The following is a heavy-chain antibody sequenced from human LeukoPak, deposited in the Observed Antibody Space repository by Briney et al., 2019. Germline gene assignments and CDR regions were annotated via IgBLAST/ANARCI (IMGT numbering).Heavy chain of an antibody. J-gene: IGHJ4*02. D-gene: IGHD1-26*01. CDR3: AREWVGGARNDY. CDR1: GGSISSGDYY. V-gene: IGHV4-61*02. CDR2: IYTSGST. Sequence: SETLSLTCTVSGGSISSGDYYWSWIRQPAGKGLEWIGRIYTSGSTNYNPSLKSRVTISVDTSKNQFSLKLSSVTAADTAVYYCAREWVGGARNDYWGQGTLVTVSS.